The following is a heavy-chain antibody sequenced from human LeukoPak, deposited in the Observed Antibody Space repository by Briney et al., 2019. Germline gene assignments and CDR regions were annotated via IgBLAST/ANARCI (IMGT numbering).Heavy chain of an antibody. D-gene: IGHD2/OR15-2a*01. CDR3: ARGILDYLNYFDY. V-gene: IGHV3-30-3*01. CDR1: GFTFSSYA. CDR2: ILYDGSNK. Sequence: VGSLRLSCAASGFTFSSYAMHWVRQAPGKGLEWVAVILYDGSNKYYADSVKGRFTISRDNSKNTMYLQMNSLRAEDTAVYHCARGILDYLNYFDYWGQGTLVSVSS. J-gene: IGHJ4*02.